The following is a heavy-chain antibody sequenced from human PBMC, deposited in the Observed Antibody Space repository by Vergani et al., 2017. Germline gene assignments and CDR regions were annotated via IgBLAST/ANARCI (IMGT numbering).Heavy chain of an antibody. CDR1: GFTFSSYA. Sequence: EVQLLESGGGLVQPGGSLRLSCAASGFTFSSYAMSWVRQAPGKGLEWVSAISGSGGSTYYADSVKGRFTISRDNSKTTLYLQMNSLRAEDTAVYYCAPPAVVGTYGGGFDYWGQGTLVTVSS. D-gene: IGHD1-26*01. CDR2: ISGSGGST. V-gene: IGHV3-23*01. J-gene: IGHJ4*02. CDR3: APPAVVGTYGGGFDY.